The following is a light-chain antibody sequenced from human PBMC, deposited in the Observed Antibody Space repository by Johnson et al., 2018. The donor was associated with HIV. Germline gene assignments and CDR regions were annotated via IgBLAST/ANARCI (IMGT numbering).Light chain of an antibody. CDR1: SSNIGNNY. V-gene: IGLV1-51*02. Sequence: QSVLTQPPSVSAAPGQKVTISCSGSSSNIGNNYVSWYQQLPGTAPKLLIYENNKRPSGIPDRFSGSKSGTSATLGITGLQTGDEADYYCGTWDSSLSACGVLGTGTKVPVL. J-gene: IGLJ1*01. CDR2: ENN. CDR3: GTWDSSLSACGV.